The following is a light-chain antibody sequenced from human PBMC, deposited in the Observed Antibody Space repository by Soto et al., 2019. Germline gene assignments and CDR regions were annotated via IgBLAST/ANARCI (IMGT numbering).Light chain of an antibody. V-gene: IGKV3-11*01. CDR2: DAS. Sequence: EIVLTQSPATLSLSPGERATLSCRASQSVSTYLAWYQQKPGQAPRLFIYDASNRATGIPARFSGSGSGTDFTLTISSLEPEDFAVYYCQQRSKWPITFGQGARLEMK. CDR3: QQRSKWPIT. J-gene: IGKJ5*01. CDR1: QSVSTY.